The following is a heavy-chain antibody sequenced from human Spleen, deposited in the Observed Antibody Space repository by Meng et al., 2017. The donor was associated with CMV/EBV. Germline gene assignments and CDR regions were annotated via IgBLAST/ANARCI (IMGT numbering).Heavy chain of an antibody. CDR1: GFTFSSYG. Sequence: GESLKISCAASGFTFSSYGMHWVRQGPGKGLEWMAFIKNDGSNEKYGEFVKGRFTISRDNSKNTVYLHMNSLTPDDTAVYYCAKDGRPGTSGSGWYIDSWGQGMLVTVS. CDR2: IKNDGSNE. CDR3: AKDGRPGTSGSGWYIDS. J-gene: IGHJ4*02. D-gene: IGHD1-26*01. V-gene: IGHV3-30*02.